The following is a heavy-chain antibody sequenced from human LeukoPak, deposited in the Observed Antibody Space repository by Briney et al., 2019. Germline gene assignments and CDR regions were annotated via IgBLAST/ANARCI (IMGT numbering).Heavy chain of an antibody. D-gene: IGHD3-10*01. CDR1: GGSFSDYF. J-gene: IGHJ6*04. V-gene: IGHV4-38-2*01. CDR3: ARVSMVRGVITGVLDV. Sequence: SETLSLTFAVYGGSFSDYFWGWIRQPPGKGLEWIGSIYHSGSTYYNPSLKRRVTISVDTSKNQFSLKLSSVTAAGTAVYYCARVSMVRGVITGVLDVWGKGTTVTVSS. CDR2: IYHSGST.